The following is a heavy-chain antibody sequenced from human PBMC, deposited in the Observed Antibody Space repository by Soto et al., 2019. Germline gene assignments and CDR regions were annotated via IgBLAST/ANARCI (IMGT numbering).Heavy chain of an antibody. CDR1: GGTFSSYA. CDR2: IIPIFGTA. CDR3: ARPRIQHNYYYYYGMDV. V-gene: IGHV1-69*13. J-gene: IGHJ6*02. Sequence: ASVKVSCKASGGTFSSYAISWVRQAPGQGLEWMGGIIPIFGTANYAQKFQGRVTITADESTSTAYMELSSLRSEDTAVYYCARPRIQHNYYYYYGMDVWGQGTTVTVSS. D-gene: IGHD5-18*01.